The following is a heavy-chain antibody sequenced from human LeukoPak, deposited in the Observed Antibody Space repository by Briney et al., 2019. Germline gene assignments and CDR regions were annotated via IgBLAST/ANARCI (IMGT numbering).Heavy chain of an antibody. CDR1: GFTFSSYW. D-gene: IGHD6-25*01. V-gene: IGHV3-74*01. CDR2: INSDGSST. J-gene: IGHJ4*02. CDR3: ASFVTGSPGYSSGEDY. Sequence: GGSLRLSCAASGFTFSSYWMHWVRQAPGKGLVWVSRINSDGSSTSYADSVKGRFTISRDNAKNTLYLQMNSLRAEDTAVYYCASFVTGSPGYSSGEDYWGQGTLVTVSS.